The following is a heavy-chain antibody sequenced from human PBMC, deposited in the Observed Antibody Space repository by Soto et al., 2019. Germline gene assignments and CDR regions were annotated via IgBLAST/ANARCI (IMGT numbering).Heavy chain of an antibody. CDR3: ARDSTAFVFDY. Sequence: QVQLQESGPGRVKPSETLSLTCTVSGDSVRSGSFYWSWIRQPPGKGLDWSGYFYYTGRTTYNPSLKSRVTISIDPSKNHFALNLTSVTAADTAIYYCARDSTAFVFDYWGQGALVTVSS. CDR1: GDSVRSGSFY. J-gene: IGHJ4*02. CDR2: FYYTGRT. V-gene: IGHV4-61*03. D-gene: IGHD2-2*01.